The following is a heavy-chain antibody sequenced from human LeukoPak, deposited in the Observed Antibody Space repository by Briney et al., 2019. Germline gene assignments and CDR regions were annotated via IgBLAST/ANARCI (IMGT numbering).Heavy chain of an antibody. Sequence: QAGGSLRLSCAASGFTFSNYAMSWVRQAPGKGLEWVSAISGSGVNTYHADSVKGRFTISRDNSKNTLYLQMNSLGADDTAVYYCAKDVGKWESLHFFDYWGQGTLVTVSS. CDR3: AKDVGKWESLHFFDY. CDR1: GFTFSNYA. J-gene: IGHJ4*02. D-gene: IGHD1-26*01. CDR2: ISGSGVNT. V-gene: IGHV3-23*01.